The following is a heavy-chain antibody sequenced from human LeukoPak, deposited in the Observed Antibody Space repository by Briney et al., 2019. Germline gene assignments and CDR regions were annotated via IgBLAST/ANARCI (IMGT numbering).Heavy chain of an antibody. CDR2: MFSGGTT. D-gene: IGHD3-3*02. CDR1: GFTFSNYW. CDR3: ARDRHTGAFDS. Sequence: GGSLRLSCVASGFTFSNYWMSWVRQAPGKGLEWVSAMFSGGTTKYADSVKGRFTVSRDNSKSTLFLQMNSLRAEDTAMYYCARDRHTGAFDSWGQGTLVTVSS. V-gene: IGHV3-66*01. J-gene: IGHJ4*02.